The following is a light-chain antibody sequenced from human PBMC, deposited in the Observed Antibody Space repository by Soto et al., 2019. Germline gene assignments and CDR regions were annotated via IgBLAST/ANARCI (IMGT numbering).Light chain of an antibody. Sequence: IQVTQSPSSLSASVGDRVTITCRASQGITSYLACHQQKPGTAPKILIYAASALQTGVSSRFSGGEYETDLALTISNLQPEDFATYFCQQLYSYPLTFGGGTTVEF. CDR3: QQLYSYPLT. CDR1: QGITSY. CDR2: AAS. J-gene: IGKJ4*01. V-gene: IGKV1-9*01.